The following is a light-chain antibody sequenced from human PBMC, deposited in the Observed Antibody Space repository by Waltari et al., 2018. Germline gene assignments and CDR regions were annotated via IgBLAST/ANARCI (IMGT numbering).Light chain of an antibody. Sequence: EIVLTQSPGTLPLSPGERATLSCRASQNIGRYLVWYQQKPGQAPRLLIYEASRRATGIPDRFSGSGSWTDFSLTISRLEPEDFAIYYCQNHERLPATFGQGTKVEIK. J-gene: IGKJ1*01. V-gene: IGKV3-20*01. CDR1: QNIGRY. CDR2: EAS. CDR3: QNHERLPAT.